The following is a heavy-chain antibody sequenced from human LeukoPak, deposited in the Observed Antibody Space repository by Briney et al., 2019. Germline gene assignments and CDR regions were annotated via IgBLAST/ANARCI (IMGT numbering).Heavy chain of an antibody. D-gene: IGHD5-24*01. V-gene: IGHV4-39*07. CDR3: ARGRGWLQIRGYFDY. Sequence: SETLSLTCTVSGGSISTSNYYWGWIRQPPGKGLEWIGNIFYSGSTYYSPSLKSRVTISVDTSKNQFSLKLSSVTAADTAVYYCARGRGWLQIRGYFDYWGQGTLVTVSS. CDR1: GGSISTSNYY. J-gene: IGHJ4*02. CDR2: IFYSGST.